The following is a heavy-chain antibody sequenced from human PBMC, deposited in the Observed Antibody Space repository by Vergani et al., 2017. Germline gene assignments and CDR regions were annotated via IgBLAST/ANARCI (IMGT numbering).Heavy chain of an antibody. CDR3: ARRLSSSTNKAKWDYYYYMDV. Sequence: EVQLLESGGGLVQPGGSLRLSCAASGFTFSSYAMSWVRQAPGKGLEWVSAISGSGGSTYYADSVKGRFTISRDNAKNTLYLQMNSLRAEDTAMYYCARRLSSSTNKAKWDYYYYMDVWGKGTTVTVSS. J-gene: IGHJ6*03. V-gene: IGHV3-23*01. CDR1: GFTFSSYA. CDR2: ISGSGGST. D-gene: IGHD2-2*01.